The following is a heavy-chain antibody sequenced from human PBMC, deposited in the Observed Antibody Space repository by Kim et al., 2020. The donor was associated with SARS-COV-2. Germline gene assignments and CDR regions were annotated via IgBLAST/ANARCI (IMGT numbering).Heavy chain of an antibody. CDR3: GPSSTLSDRSGCCTFFD. CDR2: ITRGGDT. D-gene: IGHD3-22*01. Sequence: GGSLRLSCSASGLTLRSYAMNWVRQGPGKGLECVSSITRGGDTYYSAAVKSRFTISTDNFKDTLSLQLNSIRAEDTGNYYYGPSSTLSDRSGCCTFFD. CDR1: GLTLRSYA. J-gene: IGHJ4*01. V-gene: IGHV3-23*01.